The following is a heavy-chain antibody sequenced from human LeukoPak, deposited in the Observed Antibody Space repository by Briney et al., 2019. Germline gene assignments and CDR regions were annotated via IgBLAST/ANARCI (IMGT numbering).Heavy chain of an antibody. CDR3: AELGITMIGGV. D-gene: IGHD3-10*02. J-gene: IGHJ6*04. Sequence: GGSLRLSCAASGFTFSNFPIHWVRQAPGKGLEWVAVISYDGTNKYYADSGKGRFTISRDNAKNSLYLQMNSLRAEDTAVYYCAELGITMIGGVWGKGTTVTISS. CDR2: ISYDGTNK. V-gene: IGHV3-30*04. CDR1: GFTFSNFP.